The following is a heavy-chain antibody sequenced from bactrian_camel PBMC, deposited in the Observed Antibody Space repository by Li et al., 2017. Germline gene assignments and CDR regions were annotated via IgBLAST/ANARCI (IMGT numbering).Heavy chain of an antibody. D-gene: IGHD6*01. CDR1: GLDISMYC. CDR3: AANFPICQLHNNPAYRY. V-gene: IGHV3S1*01. CDR2: ISTDSGST. J-gene: IGHJ4*01. Sequence: QLVESGGGSVQAGGSLRLSCATSGLDISMYCMSWFRQIPGKEREGVATISTDSGSTYYSESVKGRFTISRDNSKNTLFLHMDSLKPEDTAMYYCAANFPICQLHNNPAYRYWGQGTQVTVS.